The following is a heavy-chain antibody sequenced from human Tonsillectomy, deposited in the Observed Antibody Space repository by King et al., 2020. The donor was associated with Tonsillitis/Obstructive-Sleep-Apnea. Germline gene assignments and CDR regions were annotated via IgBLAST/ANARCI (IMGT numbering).Heavy chain of an antibody. Sequence: QLVQSGGGVVQPGRSLRLSCAASGFTFSSYAMHWVRQAPGKGLEWVAVISYDGSNKYYADSVKGRFTISRDNSKNTLYLQMNSLRAEDTAVYYCASDWVMVVPAARYGMDVWGRGTPVTVSS. CDR3: ASDWVMVVPAARYGMDV. CDR2: ISYDGSNK. CDR1: GFTFSSYA. D-gene: IGHD2-2*01. J-gene: IGHJ6*02. V-gene: IGHV3-30*04.